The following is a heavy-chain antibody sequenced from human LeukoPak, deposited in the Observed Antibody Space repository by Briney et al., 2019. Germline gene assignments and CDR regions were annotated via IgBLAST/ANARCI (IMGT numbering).Heavy chain of an antibody. CDR3: ARDGGYYDSNGFRPFDY. V-gene: IGHV1-69*13. D-gene: IGHD3-22*01. CDR1: GYTFTSYG. Sequence: ASVKVSCKASGYTFTSYGISWVRQAPGQGLEWMGGIIPMFGTTKYAEKFQGRVTITADESTSTAYMEMNTLRSEDTAVYYCARDGGYYDSNGFRPFDYWGQGSLVTVSS. J-gene: IGHJ4*02. CDR2: IIPMFGTT.